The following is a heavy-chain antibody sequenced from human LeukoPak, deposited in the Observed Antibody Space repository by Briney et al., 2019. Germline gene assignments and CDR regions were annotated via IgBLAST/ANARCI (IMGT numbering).Heavy chain of an antibody. Sequence: NPSETLSLTCTVSCRSISSSSYYWGWLRQPPGKGLEWVGRIYYSESTYYNSTLKRRVTISVDTSKNQFSLKLSSVTAGDTVVYYCAGDSYYYDSSGFWGQGTLVTVSS. J-gene: IGHJ4*02. CDR1: CRSISSSSYY. CDR2: IYYSEST. D-gene: IGHD3-22*01. CDR3: AGDSYYYDSSGF. V-gene: IGHV4-39*01.